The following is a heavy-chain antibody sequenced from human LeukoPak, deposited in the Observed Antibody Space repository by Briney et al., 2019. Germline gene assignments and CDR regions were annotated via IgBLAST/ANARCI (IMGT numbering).Heavy chain of an antibody. D-gene: IGHD6-19*01. V-gene: IGHV3-30*02. J-gene: IGHJ4*02. CDR1: GFTFSTYG. CDR2: IRYDGSNK. CDR3: AKAGAQQWLLFVGVY. Sequence: PGGSLRLSCAASGFTFSTYGMLWVRQAPCQGPEWVAVIRYDGSNKYYADSVKGRFTISRDNSKNTLYLQMNSLRVEDTAMYYCAKAGAQQWLLFVGVYWGQGALVTVSS.